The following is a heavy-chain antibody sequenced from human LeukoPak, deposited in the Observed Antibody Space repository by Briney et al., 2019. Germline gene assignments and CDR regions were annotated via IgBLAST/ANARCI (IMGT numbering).Heavy chain of an antibody. CDR1: GFTFSSYA. CDR3: ARRRSG. V-gene: IGHV3-7*01. Sequence: GGSLRLSCAASGFTFSSYAMSWVRQAPGKGLEWVANIKQDGSEKYYVDSVKGRFTISRDNAKNSLYLQMNSLRAEDTAVYYCARRRSGWGQGTLVTVSS. D-gene: IGHD1-26*01. CDR2: IKQDGSEK. J-gene: IGHJ4*02.